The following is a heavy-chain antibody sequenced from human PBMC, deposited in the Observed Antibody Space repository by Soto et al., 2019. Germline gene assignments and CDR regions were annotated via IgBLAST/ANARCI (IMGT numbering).Heavy chain of an antibody. CDR2: ISAYNGNT. V-gene: IGHV1-18*01. D-gene: IGHD3-3*01. J-gene: IGHJ6*02. Sequence: QVQLVQSGAEVKKPGASVKVSCKASGYTFTSYGISWVRQAPGQGLEWMGWISAYNGNTNYAQKLQGRVTMTTDTCTSAAYMEMRSLKSEDTAVYYCARARYDFWSGYPFYYDYGMDVWGQGTTVTVSS. CDR3: ARARYDFWSGYPFYYDYGMDV. CDR1: GYTFTSYG.